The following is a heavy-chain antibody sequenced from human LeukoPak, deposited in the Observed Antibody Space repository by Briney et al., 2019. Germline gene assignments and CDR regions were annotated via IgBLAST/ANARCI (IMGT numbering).Heavy chain of an antibody. CDR3: ASTPGLGY. Sequence: GGSLRLSCAASGFTFSSYWMSWVRQSPGKGLEWVANIKHDGSEKYYVDSVKGRFTFSRDNAKNSLYLQMNSLRAEDTAIYYCASTPGLGYWGQGTLVTVSS. V-gene: IGHV3-7*01. D-gene: IGHD3-16*01. CDR2: IKHDGSEK. CDR1: GFTFSSYW. J-gene: IGHJ4*02.